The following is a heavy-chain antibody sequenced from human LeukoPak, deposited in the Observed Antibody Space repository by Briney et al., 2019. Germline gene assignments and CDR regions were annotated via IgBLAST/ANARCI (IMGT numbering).Heavy chain of an antibody. J-gene: IGHJ6*03. CDR2: ISAYNGNT. D-gene: IGHD2-21*01. CDR1: GYTFTSYG. V-gene: IGHV1-18*01. CDR3: ARDVVAHMDV. Sequence: GASVNVSCKASGYTFTSYGISWVRQPPGQGLEWMGWISAYNGNTNYSHKLQGRVTMTTDTSTSTAYMELRSLRSDDTAVYYCARDVVAHMDVWGKGTTVTVSS.